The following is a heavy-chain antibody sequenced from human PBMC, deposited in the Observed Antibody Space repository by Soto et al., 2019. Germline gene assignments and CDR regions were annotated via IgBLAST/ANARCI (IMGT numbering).Heavy chain of an antibody. Sequence: GASVKGSCKASGYPFTGPYIYWVRQAPGQGLEWMGWINPSSGGTEFAEKFQGRVTVTRDTSIRTVFLELNSLTSDDTGVYFCARDFWTYCHGVDVWGQGTAVTVSS. CDR1: GYPFTGPY. CDR2: INPSSGGT. CDR3: ARDFWTYCHGVDV. D-gene: IGHD2-8*02. J-gene: IGHJ6*02. V-gene: IGHV1-2*02.